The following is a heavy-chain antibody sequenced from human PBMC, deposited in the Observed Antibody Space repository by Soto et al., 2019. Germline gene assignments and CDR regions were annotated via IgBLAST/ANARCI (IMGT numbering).Heavy chain of an antibody. CDR2: LSGSGDNT. Sequence: EVQLLESGGGLVQPGGSLRLSCAASGFIFSSYAMSWVRQAPGKGLEWVSGLSGSGDNTHYADSVKGRFTISRDNSKDTVYLQMNSLRADDTAVYHCAKLPSPDYWGQGTLVTVSS. CDR1: GFIFSSYA. J-gene: IGHJ4*02. V-gene: IGHV3-23*01. CDR3: AKLPSPDY.